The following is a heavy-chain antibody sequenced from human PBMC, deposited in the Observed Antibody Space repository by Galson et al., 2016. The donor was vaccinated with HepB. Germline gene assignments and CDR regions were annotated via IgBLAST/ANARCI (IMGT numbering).Heavy chain of an antibody. CDR1: GFTFSTYA. Sequence: SLRLSCAASGFTFSTYAMHWVRQAPGKGLEWVAVISFDGNNKYYADSVKGRITISRDNSKNTLYLQMISPRAEETSVYYCARGRRVYDSRGNPTRRQHGMDVWGQGTLVTVSS. D-gene: IGHD3-22*01. CDR3: ARGRRVYDSRGNPTRRQHGMDV. CDR2: ISFDGNNK. V-gene: IGHV3-30-3*01. J-gene: IGHJ4*02.